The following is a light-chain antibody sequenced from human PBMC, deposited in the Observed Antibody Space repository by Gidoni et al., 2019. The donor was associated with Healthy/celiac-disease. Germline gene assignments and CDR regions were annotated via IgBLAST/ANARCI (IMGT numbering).Light chain of an antibody. V-gene: IGKV3-15*01. J-gene: IGKJ2*01. Sequence: EIVMTQSPATLSVSPGERATLSCRASQSVSSNLAWYHQKPGQAPRLLIYGASTRATGIPARFSGSGSGTEFTLTISSPQSEDFAVYYCQQYNNWPRTFGQGTKLEIK. CDR3: QQYNNWPRT. CDR1: QSVSSN. CDR2: GAS.